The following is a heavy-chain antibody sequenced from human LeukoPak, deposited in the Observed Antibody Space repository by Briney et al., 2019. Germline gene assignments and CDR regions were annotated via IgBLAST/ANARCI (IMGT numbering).Heavy chain of an antibody. CDR2: INHSGST. J-gene: IGHJ4*02. CDR1: GGSFSGYY. Sequence: PSETLSLTCAVYGGSFSGYYWSWIRQPPGKGLEWIGEINHSGSTNYNPSPKSRVTISVDTSKNQFSLKLSSVTAADTAVYYCARGRRVYYGSGSFNYWGQGTLVTVSS. CDR3: ARGRRVYYGSGSFNY. D-gene: IGHD3-10*01. V-gene: IGHV4-34*01.